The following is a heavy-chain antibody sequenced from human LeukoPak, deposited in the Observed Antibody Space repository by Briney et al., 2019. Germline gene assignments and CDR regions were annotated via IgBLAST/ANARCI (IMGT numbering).Heavy chain of an antibody. CDR1: GFTFSSYA. CDR2: ISGSGGST. D-gene: IGHD6-19*01. V-gene: IGHV3-23*01. Sequence: GGSLRLSCAASGFTFSSYAMSWVRPAPGKGLEWGSAISGSGGSTYYADSVKGRFTISRDNAKNSLYLQMNSLRAEDTAVYYCARAVEQWLVLDYWGQGTLVTVSS. J-gene: IGHJ4*02. CDR3: ARAVEQWLVLDY.